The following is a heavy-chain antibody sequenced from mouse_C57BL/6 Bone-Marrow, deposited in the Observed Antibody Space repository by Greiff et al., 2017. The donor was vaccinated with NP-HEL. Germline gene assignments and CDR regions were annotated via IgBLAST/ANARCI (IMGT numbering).Heavy chain of an antibody. Sequence: EVMLVESGGGLVKPGGSLKLSCAASGFTFSSYTMSWVRQTPEKRLEWVATISGGGGNTYYPDSVKGRFTISRDNAKNTLYLQMSSLSSEDTALDYCARHELATRITSGWLAYWGQGTLVTVSA. V-gene: IGHV5-9*01. CDR1: GFTFSSYT. CDR2: ISGGGGNT. CDR3: ARHELATRITSGWLAY. J-gene: IGHJ3*01. D-gene: IGHD2-4*01.